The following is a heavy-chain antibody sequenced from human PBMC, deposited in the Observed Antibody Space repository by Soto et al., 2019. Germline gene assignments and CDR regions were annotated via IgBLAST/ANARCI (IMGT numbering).Heavy chain of an antibody. CDR2: FDPEDGET. Sequence: ASVKVSCKVSGYTLTELSMHWVRQAPGKGLEWMGGFDPEDGETIYAQKFQGRVTMTEDTSTDTAYMELSGLRSEDTAVYYCATGAYYDFWSGYYSRRFDPWGQGTLVTVSS. CDR3: ATGAYYDFWSGYYSRRFDP. D-gene: IGHD3-3*01. J-gene: IGHJ5*02. V-gene: IGHV1-24*01. CDR1: GYTLTELS.